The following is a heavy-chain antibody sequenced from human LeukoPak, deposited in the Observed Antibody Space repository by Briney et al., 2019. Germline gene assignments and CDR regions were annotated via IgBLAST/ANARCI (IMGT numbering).Heavy chain of an antibody. J-gene: IGHJ5*02. V-gene: IGHV3-21*01. Sequence: GGSLRLSCAASGFTFSSYEMNWVRQAPGKGLEWVSSISSSSSYIYYADSVKGRFTISRDNAKNSLYLQMNSLRAEDTAVYYCARDLMVRGVIDWFDPWGQGTLVTVSS. CDR1: GFTFSSYE. CDR3: ARDLMVRGVIDWFDP. CDR2: ISSSSSYI. D-gene: IGHD3-10*01.